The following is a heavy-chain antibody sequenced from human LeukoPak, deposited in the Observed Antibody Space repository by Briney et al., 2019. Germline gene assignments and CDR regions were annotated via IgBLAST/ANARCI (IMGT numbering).Heavy chain of an antibody. CDR2: ISSSSSTI. J-gene: IGHJ4*02. CDR3: ARGPGGSGSYLLHY. Sequence: PGGSLRLSCAASGFTFSSYSMNWVRQAPGKGLEWVSYISSSSSTIYYADSVKGRFTISRDNAKNSLYLQMNSLRTEDTAVYYCARGPGGSGSYLLHYWGQGTLVTVSS. D-gene: IGHD3-10*01. V-gene: IGHV3-48*01. CDR1: GFTFSSYS.